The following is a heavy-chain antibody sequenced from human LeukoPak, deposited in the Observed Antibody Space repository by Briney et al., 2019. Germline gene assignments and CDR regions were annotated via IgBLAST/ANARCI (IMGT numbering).Heavy chain of an antibody. Sequence: GESLKISCKGSEYSFATYWIGWVRQMPGQGLEWMGIIFPGDSDTRYSPSFQGQVTISADKSISTAYLQWSGLKASDTAMYYCARHGPYYYDSSGYYCDYWGQGTLVTVSS. CDR2: IFPGDSDT. D-gene: IGHD3-22*01. CDR1: EYSFATYW. CDR3: ARHGPYYYDSSGYYCDY. V-gene: IGHV5-51*01. J-gene: IGHJ4*02.